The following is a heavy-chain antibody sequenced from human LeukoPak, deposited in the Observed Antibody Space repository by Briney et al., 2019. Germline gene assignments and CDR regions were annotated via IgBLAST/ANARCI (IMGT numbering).Heavy chain of an antibody. CDR1: GGSISSSSYY. J-gene: IGHJ4*02. CDR3: ARLRIEGLVYYLDY. V-gene: IGHV4-39*01. D-gene: IGHD2-8*01. Sequence: PSETLSLTCTVSGGSISSSSYYWGWIRQPPGKGLEWIGSIYYSGSTYYNPSLKSRVTISVDTSKNQFSLKLSSVTAADTAVYYCARLRIEGLVYYLDYWGQGTLVTVSS. CDR2: IYYSGST.